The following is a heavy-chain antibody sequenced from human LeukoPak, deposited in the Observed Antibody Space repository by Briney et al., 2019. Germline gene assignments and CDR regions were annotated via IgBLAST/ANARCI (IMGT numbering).Heavy chain of an antibody. CDR1: GGSFSGYY. V-gene: IGHV4-34*01. D-gene: IGHD3-22*01. Sequence: SETLSLTCGVPGGSFSGYYWSWIRQPPGKGLEWIGDINHRGSTNYKPSLKSRVTISVDTSKNQYSLKLSSVTAADTAVYYCVAYYYDSNGYYFVDYWGQGTLVTVSS. J-gene: IGHJ4*02. CDR2: INHRGST. CDR3: VAYYYDSNGYYFVDY.